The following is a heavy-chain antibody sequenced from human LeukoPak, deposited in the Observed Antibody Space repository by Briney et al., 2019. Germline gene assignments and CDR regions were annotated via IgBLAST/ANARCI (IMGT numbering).Heavy chain of an antibody. D-gene: IGHD3-3*01. CDR1: GFTFGDYA. CDR3: TRGNYDFWSGCYTYYFDY. J-gene: IGHJ4*02. CDR2: IRSKAYGGTT. V-gene: IGHV3-49*04. Sequence: PGRSLRLSCTASGFTFGDYAMSWVRQAPGKGLEWVGFIRSKAYGGTTEYAASVKGRFTISRDDSKSIAYLQMNSLKTEDTAVYYCTRGNYDFWSGCYTYYFDYWGQGTLVTVSS.